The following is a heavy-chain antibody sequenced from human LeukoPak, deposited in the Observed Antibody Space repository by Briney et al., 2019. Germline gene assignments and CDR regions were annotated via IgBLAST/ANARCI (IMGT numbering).Heavy chain of an antibody. CDR3: SKNARSSIVWCSFDY. Sequence: GGSLRHSSADSAFAFSSVTGGRVPQAPGKGLEWVSAISDSGDRTYYADSVKGRFTLSRDNSKNTLYLQMNSLRAEDTAVDYCSKNARSSIVWCSFDYWGQGTLVTVSS. J-gene: IGHJ4*02. V-gene: IGHV3-23*01. CDR1: AFAFSSVT. CDR2: ISDSGDRT. D-gene: IGHD2-21*01.